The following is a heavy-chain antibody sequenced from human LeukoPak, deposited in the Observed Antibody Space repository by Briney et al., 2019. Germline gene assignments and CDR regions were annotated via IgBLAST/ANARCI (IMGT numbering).Heavy chain of an antibody. CDR2: ISGSGGST. V-gene: IGHV3-23*01. CDR1: GFTFSTYA. J-gene: IGHJ4*02. Sequence: PGGSLRLSCAASGFTFSTYAMSWVRQAPGKGLEWLSYISGSGGSTYYADSVKGRFTISRDNSKNTLYLQMSSLRAEDTALYYCAKYGSGTYYNGLHWGQGTLVTVSS. D-gene: IGHD3-10*01. CDR3: AKYGSGTYYNGLH.